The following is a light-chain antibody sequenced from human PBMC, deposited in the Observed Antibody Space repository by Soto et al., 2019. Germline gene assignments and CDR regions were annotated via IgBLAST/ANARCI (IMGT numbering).Light chain of an antibody. J-gene: IGLJ3*02. CDR2: DTS. CDR1: TGAVTSGQY. V-gene: IGLV7-46*01. CDR3: LLSYSGSRPL. Sequence: QAVVTQEPSLTVSPGGTVTLTCGSNTGAVTSGQYAYWFQQKPGQAPRTLIYDTSNKHSWTPARFSGSLLGGKAALTLSGAQPEDEAEYYCLLSYSGSRPLFGGGTKVTVL.